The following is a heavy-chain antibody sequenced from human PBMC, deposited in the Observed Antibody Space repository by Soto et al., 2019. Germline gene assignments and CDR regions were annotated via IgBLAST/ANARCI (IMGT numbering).Heavy chain of an antibody. CDR3: VCGGKYYYYYGMDV. Sequence: PGGSLRLSCAASGFTFSSYAMHWVRQAPGKGLEWVAVISYDGSNKYYADSVKGRFTISRDNSKNTLYLQMNSLRAEDTAVYYCVCGGKYYYYYGMDVWGQGTTVTVSS. CDR1: GFTFSSYA. CDR2: ISYDGSNK. D-gene: IGHD2-15*01. V-gene: IGHV3-30-3*01. J-gene: IGHJ6*02.